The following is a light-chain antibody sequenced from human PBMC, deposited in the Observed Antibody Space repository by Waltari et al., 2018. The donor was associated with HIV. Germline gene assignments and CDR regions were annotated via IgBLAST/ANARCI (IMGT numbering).Light chain of an antibody. V-gene: IGKV3-15*01. J-gene: IGKJ1*01. CDR3: QQYDNWPPR. CDR2: GAS. CDR1: QSISNN. Sequence: EIVMTQSPASLSMSPGARATLSCRASQSISNNLAWYHQKPGQAPSLLIYGASTRATGIPARFSGSGSGTEFTLTISSLQPEDFALYYCQQYDNWPPRFGQGTKVEIK.